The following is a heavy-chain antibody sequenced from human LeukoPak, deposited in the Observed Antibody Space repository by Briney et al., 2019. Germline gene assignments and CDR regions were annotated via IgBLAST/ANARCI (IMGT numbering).Heavy chain of an antibody. V-gene: IGHV3-48*03. J-gene: IGHJ4*02. Sequence: PGGSLRLSCAASGFTFSSYEMNWVRQAPGKGLEWVSYISSSGSTIYYADSVMGRFTISRDNAKNSLYLQMNSLRAEDTAVYYCARLAPMGFDYWGQGTLVTVSS. CDR2: ISSSGSTI. CDR1: GFTFSSYE. D-gene: IGHD3-10*01. CDR3: ARLAPMGFDY.